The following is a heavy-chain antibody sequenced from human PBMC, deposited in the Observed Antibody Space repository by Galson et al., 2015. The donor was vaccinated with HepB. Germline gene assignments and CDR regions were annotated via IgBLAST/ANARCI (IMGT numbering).Heavy chain of an antibody. CDR1: GFTFSSYS. CDR3: AREEQLVPKD. CDR2: ISDGSRTR. J-gene: IGHJ4*02. Sequence: SLRLSCAASGFTFSSYSMNWVRQAPGKGLEWVAYISDGSRTRSYVDSVKGRFTISRDNAENSLYLQMNSLRAEDTAVYYCAREEQLVPKDWGQGTLVTVSS. V-gene: IGHV3-48*04. D-gene: IGHD6-13*01.